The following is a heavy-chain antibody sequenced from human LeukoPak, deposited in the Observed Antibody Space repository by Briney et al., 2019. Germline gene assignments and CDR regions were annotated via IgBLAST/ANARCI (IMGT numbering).Heavy chain of an antibody. Sequence: GGSLRLSCAASGFTFSSYSMNWVRQAPGKGLEWVSSISISSSYIYYADSVKGRFTISRDNAKNSLYLQMNSLRAEDTAVYYCARDKPWFGELSLDAFDIWGQGTMVTVSS. CDR3: ARDKPWFGELSLDAFDI. V-gene: IGHV3-21*01. CDR1: GFTFSSYS. D-gene: IGHD3-10*01. J-gene: IGHJ3*02. CDR2: ISISSSYI.